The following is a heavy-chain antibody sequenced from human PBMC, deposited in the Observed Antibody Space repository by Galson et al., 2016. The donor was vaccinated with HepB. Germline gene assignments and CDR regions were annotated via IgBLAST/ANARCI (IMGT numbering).Heavy chain of an antibody. J-gene: IGHJ6*02. CDR2: IKHDGSDL. CDR3: VKDRGSANSRGHGMDV. D-gene: IGHD4-23*01. CDR1: GFTFSNYW. V-gene: IGHV3-7*03. Sequence: SLRLSCAASGFTFSNYWMLWVRQAPGKGLEWVADIKHDGSDLYYEDSVKGRFTISRDNAKNSLYLQMNSLRAEDTALYYCVKDRGSANSRGHGMDVWGQGTTVTVSS.